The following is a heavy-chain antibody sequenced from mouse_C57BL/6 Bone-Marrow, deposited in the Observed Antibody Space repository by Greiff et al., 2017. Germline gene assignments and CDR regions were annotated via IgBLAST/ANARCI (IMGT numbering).Heavy chain of an antibody. Sequence: EVMLVESGGGLVQPGGSLKLSCAASGFTFSDYYMYWVRQTPEKRLEWVAYISNGGGSTYYPDTVKGRFTISRDNAKNTLYLQMSRLKAEDTAMYYCARQEYYGGVDYWGQGTTLTVSS. V-gene: IGHV5-12*01. CDR3: ARQEYYGGVDY. D-gene: IGHD1-1*01. CDR1: GFTFSDYY. CDR2: ISNGGGST. J-gene: IGHJ2*01.